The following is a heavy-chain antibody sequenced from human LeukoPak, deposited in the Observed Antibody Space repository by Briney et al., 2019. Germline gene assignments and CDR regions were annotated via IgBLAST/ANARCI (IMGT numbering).Heavy chain of an antibody. CDR2: ISYDGSNK. V-gene: IGHV3-30*04. CDR1: GFTFSSYA. CDR3: ARDYFMDY. J-gene: IGHJ4*02. D-gene: IGHD2/OR15-2a*01. Sequence: GGSLRLSCAASGFTFSSYAMHWVRQAPGKGLEWVAVISYDGSNKYYADSVKGRFTISRDNSKSTLYLQMNSLRAEDTAVYYCARDYFMDYWGQGTLVTVSS.